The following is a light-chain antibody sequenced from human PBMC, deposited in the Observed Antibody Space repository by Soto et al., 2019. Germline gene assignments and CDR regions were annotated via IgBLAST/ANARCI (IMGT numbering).Light chain of an antibody. CDR1: QSLSSSH. V-gene: IGKV3-20*01. CDR2: DAS. J-gene: IGKJ1*01. Sequence: EIVLTQSPGTLSLSPGERASLSCRASQSLSSSHLIWYQQKPGQAPRLLIYDASSRATGIPDRFSGGGSGKHFTLTISRLEPEDFAVYYCQHISAFGKGTKEEIK. CDR3: QHISA.